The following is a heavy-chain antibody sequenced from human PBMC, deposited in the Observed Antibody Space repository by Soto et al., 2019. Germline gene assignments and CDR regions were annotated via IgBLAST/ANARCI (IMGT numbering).Heavy chain of an antibody. V-gene: IGHV3-23*01. J-gene: IGHJ4*02. CDR1: GFTFSSYA. CDR2: ISGSGGTT. CDR3: AKDLRPYYFDY. D-gene: IGHD4-17*01. Sequence: GGSLRLSCAASGFTFSSYAMSWVRQAPGKGLEWVSAISGSGGTTYYADSVKDRFTISRDNSKNTLYLQMNSLRAEDTAVYYCAKDLRPYYFDYWGQGTLVTVSS.